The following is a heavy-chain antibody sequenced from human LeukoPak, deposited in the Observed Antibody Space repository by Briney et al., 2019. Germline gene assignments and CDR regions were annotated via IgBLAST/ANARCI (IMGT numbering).Heavy chain of an antibody. V-gene: IGHV5-51*01. CDR3: ARSHCSSTSCYPLFDY. J-gene: IGHJ4*02. Sequence: GESLKISCKGSGYSFTSYWIGWVRQMPGKGLEGMGIIYPGDSDTRYSPSFQGQVTISADKSISTPYLQWSSLKASDTAMYYCARSHCSSTSCYPLFDYWGQGTLVTVSS. CDR1: GYSFTSYW. CDR2: IYPGDSDT. D-gene: IGHD2-2*01.